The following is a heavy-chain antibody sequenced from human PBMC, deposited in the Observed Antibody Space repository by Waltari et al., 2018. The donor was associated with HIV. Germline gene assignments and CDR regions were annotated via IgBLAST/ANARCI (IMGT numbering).Heavy chain of an antibody. V-gene: IGHV3-33*01. CDR3: ASAAGPFDN. Sequence: QVQLVESGGGVVQLGRSLRLSCEASGLIFSLYGMHWVRQAPGKGLEWVAVIWSDGSNKYYADSVKGRFTISRDNSKNTLYLQMNSLRAEDTAVYYCASAAGPFDNWGQGTLVTVSS. CDR2: IWSDGSNK. CDR1: GLIFSLYG. D-gene: IGHD6-13*01. J-gene: IGHJ4*02.